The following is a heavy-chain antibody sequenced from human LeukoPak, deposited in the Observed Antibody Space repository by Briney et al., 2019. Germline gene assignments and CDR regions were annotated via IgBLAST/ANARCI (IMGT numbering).Heavy chain of an antibody. CDR1: GFTFMNYW. V-gene: IGHV3-7*01. Sequence: GGSLRLSCAGSGFTFMNYWMSWVRQAPGKGLEWVANIKQDGSEKYYVDSVKGRFTISRDNAKNSLSLQMSSLRAEDTAVYFCARHSGSGSYYTDNFDFWGQGTLVTVSS. J-gene: IGHJ4*02. D-gene: IGHD3-10*01. CDR2: IKQDGSEK. CDR3: ARHSGSGSYYTDNFDF.